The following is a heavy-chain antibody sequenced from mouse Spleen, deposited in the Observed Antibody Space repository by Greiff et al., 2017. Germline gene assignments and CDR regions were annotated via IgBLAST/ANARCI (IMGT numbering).Heavy chain of an antibody. J-gene: IGHJ4*01. D-gene: IGHD1-1*01. CDR1: GYAFSSYL. Sequence: QVQLQQSGAELVKPGASVKISCKASGYAFSSYLMNWVKQRPGKGLEWIGQIYPGDGDTNYNGKFKGKATLTADKSSSTAYMQLSSLTSEDSAVYFCARHGSSYVGAMDYWGQGTSVPVSS. CDR3: ARHGSSYVGAMDY. V-gene: IGHV1-80*01. CDR2: IYPGDGDT.